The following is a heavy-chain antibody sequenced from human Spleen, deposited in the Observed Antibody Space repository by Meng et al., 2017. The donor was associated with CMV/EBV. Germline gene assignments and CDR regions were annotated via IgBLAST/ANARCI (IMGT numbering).Heavy chain of an antibody. J-gene: IGHJ6*02. CDR1: GFTFSSYA. CDR2: ISSSDSPI. D-gene: IGHD3-3*01. Sequence: GESLKISCAASGFTFSSYAMSWVRQAPGKGLEWVSYISSSDSPIYYADSVKGRFTISRDNAKNSLYLQMNSLRAEDTAVYYCARPFYDFWSGWNRGVDVWGQGTTVTVSS. V-gene: IGHV3-48*04. CDR3: ARPFYDFWSGWNRGVDV.